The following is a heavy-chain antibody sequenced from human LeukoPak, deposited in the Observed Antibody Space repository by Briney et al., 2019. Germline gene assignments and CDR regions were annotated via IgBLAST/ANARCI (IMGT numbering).Heavy chain of an antibody. CDR3: AREISHITIFGVVIKQNWFDP. J-gene: IGHJ5*02. CDR2: IYYSGST. D-gene: IGHD3-3*01. CDR1: GVSISSYY. V-gene: IGHV4-59*01. Sequence: SETLSLTCTVSGVSISSYYWSWVRQPPGKGLEWVGYIYYSGSTDYNPSLKSRVTISVDTSKNQFSLKLSSVTAADTAVYYCAREISHITIFGVVIKQNWFDPWGQGTLVTVSS.